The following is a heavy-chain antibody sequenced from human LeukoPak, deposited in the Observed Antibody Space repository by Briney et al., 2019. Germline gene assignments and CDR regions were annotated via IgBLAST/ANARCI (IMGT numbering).Heavy chain of an antibody. CDR2: IYYSGSTY. J-gene: IGHJ2*01. CDR1: GGSISGTFYY. D-gene: IGHD2-2*03. Sequence: NPSETLSLTCTVSGGSISGTFYYWGWIRQPQGQGLECIVSIYYSGSTYYYNPSLKSRVTMSVDTSKNQFSLKLSSVTAADSAVYYCARLGYCSSTSCHYWYFDLWGRGTLVTVSS. V-gene: IGHV4-39*01. CDR3: ARLGYCSSTSCHYWYFDL.